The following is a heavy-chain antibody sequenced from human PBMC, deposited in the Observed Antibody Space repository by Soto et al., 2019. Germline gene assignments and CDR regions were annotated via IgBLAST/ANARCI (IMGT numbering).Heavy chain of an antibody. CDR1: GFTFGDYA. V-gene: IGHV3-49*03. CDR2: IRSKAYGGTT. CDR3: TRDPSSIAAADKAG. Sequence: GGSLRLSCTASGFTFGDYAMSWFRQAPGKWLEWVGFIRSKAYGGTTEYAASVKGRFTISRDDSKSIAYLQMNSLKTEDTAVYYCTRDPSSIAAADKAGWGQGTLVTVSS. D-gene: IGHD6-13*01. J-gene: IGHJ4*02.